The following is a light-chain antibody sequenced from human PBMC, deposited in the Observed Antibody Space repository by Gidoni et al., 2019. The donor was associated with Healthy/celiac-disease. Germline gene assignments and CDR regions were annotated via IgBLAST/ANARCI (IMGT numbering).Light chain of an antibody. V-gene: IGLV2-23*01. CDR2: EGS. Sequence: QSALTQPASVSGSPGQSITISCTGTSSDVVRYNLVSWYQQHPGKAPKLRIYEGSKRPSGVSNRFSGSKSGNTASLTISVLQAEDEADYYCCSYAGSSTYYVFGTWTKVTVL. J-gene: IGLJ1*01. CDR1: SSDVVRYNL. CDR3: CSYAGSSTYYV.